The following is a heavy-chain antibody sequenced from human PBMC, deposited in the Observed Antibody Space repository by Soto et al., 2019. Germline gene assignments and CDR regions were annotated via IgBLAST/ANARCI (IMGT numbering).Heavy chain of an antibody. Sequence: QVQLVESGGGVVQPGRSLRLSCTASGFTFSSYAMHWVRQAPGKGLEWVAVISYDGSNKYYADSVKGRFTISRDNSKNTLYLQMNSLRAEDTAVYYCAKGRAYCGGDCYDWFDPWGQGTLVTVSS. D-gene: IGHD2-21*02. CDR1: GFTFSSYA. CDR2: ISYDGSNK. CDR3: AKGRAYCGGDCYDWFDP. V-gene: IGHV3-30*04. J-gene: IGHJ5*02.